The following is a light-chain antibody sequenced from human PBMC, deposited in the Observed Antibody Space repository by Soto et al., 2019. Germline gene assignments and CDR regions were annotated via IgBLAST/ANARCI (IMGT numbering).Light chain of an antibody. CDR1: SSDVGGYHY. CDR2: DVS. J-gene: IGLJ1*01. Sequence: QSALTQPASVSGSPGQSINISCTGTSSDVGGYHYVSWYQHHPGKAPKLMIFDVSNRPSGVSNRCSGSKSGNTASLTISGLQPEDEAYYYCSSYTTSNTRQIVFGTGTKVTVL. V-gene: IGLV2-14*03. CDR3: SSYTTSNTRQIV.